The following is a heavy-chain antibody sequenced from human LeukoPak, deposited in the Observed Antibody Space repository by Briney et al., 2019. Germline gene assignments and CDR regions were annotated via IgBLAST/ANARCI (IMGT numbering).Heavy chain of an antibody. D-gene: IGHD3-22*01. CDR3: AKNDPDSSED. CDR2: ISYDGSNK. V-gene: IGHV3-30*04. J-gene: IGHJ4*02. Sequence: PGGSLRLSCAASGFTFSSYAMHWVRQAPGKGLEWVAVISYDGSNKYYADSVKGRFTISRDNSKNTLYLQMNSLRPEDTAVYCCAKNDPDSSEDWGQGTLVTVSS. CDR1: GFTFSSYA.